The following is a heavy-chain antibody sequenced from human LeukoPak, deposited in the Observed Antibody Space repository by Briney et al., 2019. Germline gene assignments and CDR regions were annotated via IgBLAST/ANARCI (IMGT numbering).Heavy chain of an antibody. CDR2: IIPIFGTA. CDR3: ARDRVDAAAGTEY. CDR1: GGTFSSYA. D-gene: IGHD6-13*01. J-gene: IGHJ4*02. Sequence: SVKVSCKASGGTFSSYAISWVRQAPGQGLEWMGGIIPIFGTANYAQKFQGRVTITADESTSTAYMELSSLRSDDTAVYYCARDRVDAAAGTEYWGQGTLVTVSS. V-gene: IGHV1-69*13.